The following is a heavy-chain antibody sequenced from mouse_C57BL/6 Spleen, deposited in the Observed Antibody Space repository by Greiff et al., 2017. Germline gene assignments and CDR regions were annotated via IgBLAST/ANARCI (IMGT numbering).Heavy chain of an antibody. V-gene: IGHV1-20*01. D-gene: IGHD2-4*01. Sequence: VQLQQSGPELVKPGDSVKISCKASGYSFTGYFMNWVMQSHGKSLEWIGRINPYNGDTFYNQKFKGKATLTVDKSSSTAHMELRSLTSEDSAVYYCARGIYYDYDRDFDVWGTGTTVTVSS. CDR3: ARGIYYDYDRDFDV. CDR1: GYSFTGYF. J-gene: IGHJ1*03. CDR2: INPYNGDT.